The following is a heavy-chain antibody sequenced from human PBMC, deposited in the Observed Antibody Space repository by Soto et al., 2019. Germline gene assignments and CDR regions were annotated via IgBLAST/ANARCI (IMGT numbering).Heavy chain of an antibody. Sequence: QLQLQESGPGLVKPSETLSLTCTVSGGSISSRGYYWGWIRQPPGKGLEWIGTIYYSGSTYYNPLLKSRVTVSVDTAKNPFSLKLSAVTAAATAVYYCATSNWFDPWGQGTLVTVAS. V-gene: IGHV4-39*01. CDR2: IYYSGST. J-gene: IGHJ5*02. CDR3: ATSNWFDP. CDR1: GGSISSRGYY.